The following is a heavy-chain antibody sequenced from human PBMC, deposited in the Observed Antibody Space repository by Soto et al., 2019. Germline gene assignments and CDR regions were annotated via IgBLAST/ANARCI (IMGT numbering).Heavy chain of an antibody. CDR1: GFTFRRYG. V-gene: IGHV3-33*01. D-gene: IGHD3-3*01. Sequence: QVQLVESGGGVVQPGKSVRLSCAASGFTFRRYGMHWVRQAPGRGLEWVAVIWHDGTIENYADSVKGRIIISRDHSKNTLNLQTNSLRAEDTAVYYCARDRRRDNDFWTGIYYAMDVWGQGTTLSVSS. CDR2: IWHDGTIE. CDR3: ARDRRRDNDFWTGIYYAMDV. J-gene: IGHJ6*02.